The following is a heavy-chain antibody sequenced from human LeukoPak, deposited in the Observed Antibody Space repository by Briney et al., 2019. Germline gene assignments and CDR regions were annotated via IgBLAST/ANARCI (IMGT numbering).Heavy chain of an antibody. J-gene: IGHJ4*02. D-gene: IGHD3-10*01. Sequence: SGGSLRLSCAASGFTFSSYAMSWVRQAPGKGLKWVSAISGSGGSTYYADSVKGRFTISRDNSKNTLYLQMNSLRAEDTAVYYCAKDQSMVRGRYYFDYWGQGTLVTVSS. CDR1: GFTFSSYA. CDR3: AKDQSMVRGRYYFDY. V-gene: IGHV3-23*01. CDR2: ISGSGGST.